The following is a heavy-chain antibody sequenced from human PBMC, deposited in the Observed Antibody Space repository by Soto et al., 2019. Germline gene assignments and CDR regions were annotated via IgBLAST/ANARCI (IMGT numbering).Heavy chain of an antibody. V-gene: IGHV4-39*01. CDR2: IYYSGST. D-gene: IGHD3-10*01. J-gene: IGHJ4*02. CDR3: ATLWGQD. CDR1: GGSISSSSYY. Sequence: QLQLQESGPGLVKPSETLSLTCTVSGGSISSSSYYWGWIRQPPGKGLEWIGSIYYSGSTYYNPSLKRRVTMSVDTSMNQCSLKLSSVTAADTAVYYCATLWGQDWGQGTLVTVSS.